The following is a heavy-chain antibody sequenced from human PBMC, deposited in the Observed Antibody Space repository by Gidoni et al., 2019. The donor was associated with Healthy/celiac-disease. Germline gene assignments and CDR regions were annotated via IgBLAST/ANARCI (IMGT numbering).Heavy chain of an antibody. V-gene: IGHV3-48*03. CDR1: GFTFSSYE. CDR2: ISSSGSTI. D-gene: IGHD5-18*01. CDR3: ARDGPPLRGYSYDYDDAFDI. Sequence: EVQLVESGGGLVQPGGSLRLSCAASGFTFSSYEMNWVRQAPGKGLEWVSYISSSGSTIYYADSVKGRFTISRDNAKNSLYLQMTSLRAEDTAFYYCARDGPPLRGYSYDYDDAFDIWGQGTMVTVSS. J-gene: IGHJ3*02.